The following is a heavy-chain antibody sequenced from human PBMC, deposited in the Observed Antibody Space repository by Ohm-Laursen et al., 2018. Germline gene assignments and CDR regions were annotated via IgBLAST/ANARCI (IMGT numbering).Heavy chain of an antibody. D-gene: IGHD3-9*01. CDR2: IWHDGSNK. CDR1: EFTSSSYG. Sequence: SLRLSCAASEFTSSSYGMNWVRQAPGKGLEWVAIIWHDGSNKYYADSVKGRFTFSRDNSKNTLDLQMNSLRPEDTAVYYCVKESSTGYYRTADYWGQGTLVTVSS. J-gene: IGHJ4*02. V-gene: IGHV3-30*02. CDR3: VKESSTGYYRTADY.